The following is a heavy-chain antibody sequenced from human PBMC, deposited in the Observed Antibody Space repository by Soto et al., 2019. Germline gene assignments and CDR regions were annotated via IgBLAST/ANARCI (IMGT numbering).Heavy chain of an antibody. J-gene: IGHJ6*02. D-gene: IGHD6-19*01. CDR1: GGTFSRYA. CDR3: ASDSGYSSGWLHRMDV. V-gene: IGHV1-69*13. CDR2: ILPIFCTA. Sequence: SGKVSCKASGGTFSRYAISCVRRDPGQGLEWMGGILPIFCTANYAQKFQGRVTITADESTSTAYMELSSLRSEDTAVYYCASDSGYSSGWLHRMDVWDPGTTVTV.